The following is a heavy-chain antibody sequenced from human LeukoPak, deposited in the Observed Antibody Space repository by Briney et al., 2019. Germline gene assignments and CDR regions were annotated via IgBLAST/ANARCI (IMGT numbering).Heavy chain of an antibody. CDR3: ARDRAVDTAGFAP. CDR1: GYTFTGYY. D-gene: IGHD5-18*01. J-gene: IGHJ5*02. V-gene: IGHV1-18*04. Sequence: ASVKVSCKASGYTFTGYYMHWVRQAPGQGLEWMGWISAYNGNTNYAQKLQGRVTMTTDTSTSTAYMELRSMRSEDTAVYDFARDRAVDTAGFAPWGQGTLVTVSS. CDR2: ISAYNGNT.